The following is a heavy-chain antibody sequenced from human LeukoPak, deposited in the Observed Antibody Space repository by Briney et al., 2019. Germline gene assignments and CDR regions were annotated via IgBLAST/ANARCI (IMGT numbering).Heavy chain of an antibody. CDR1: GFTFSSYE. J-gene: IGHJ4*02. V-gene: IGHV3-48*03. CDR3: ARVHYNTAMVDIDY. CDR2: ISSSGSTI. D-gene: IGHD5-18*01. Sequence: GGSLRLSCAASGFTFSSYEMNWVRQAPGKGLEWVSYISSSGSTIYYADSVKGRFTMSRDNAKNSLYLQMNSLRAEDTAVYYCARVHYNTAMVDIDYWGQGTLVTVSS.